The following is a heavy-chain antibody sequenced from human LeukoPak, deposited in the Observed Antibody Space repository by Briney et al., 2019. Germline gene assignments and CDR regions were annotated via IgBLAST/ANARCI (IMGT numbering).Heavy chain of an antibody. Sequence: GGSLRLSCAASGFTFSSYGMHWVRQAPGKGLEWVAVIWYDGSNKYYADSVKGRFTISRDNSKNTLYLQINSLRAEDTAVYYCARDSLGGSYAFDYWGQGTLVTVSS. D-gene: IGHD1-26*01. CDR1: GFTFSSYG. CDR3: ARDSLGGSYAFDY. CDR2: IWYDGSNK. V-gene: IGHV3-33*01. J-gene: IGHJ4*02.